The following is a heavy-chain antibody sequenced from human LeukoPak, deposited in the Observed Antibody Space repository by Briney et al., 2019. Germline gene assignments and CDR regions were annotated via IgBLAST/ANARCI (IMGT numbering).Heavy chain of an antibody. CDR3: SRVASSVMDV. CDR1: GFTFADHA. J-gene: IGHJ6*02. D-gene: IGHD5-12*01. V-gene: IGHV3-49*04. Sequence: GGSLRLSCTASGFTFADHAMSWVRQAPGKGLEWVGFITSKRYGGTTEYAASAQGRFTISKDDSKSIAYLQMNSLKTEDTAVYYCSRVASSVMDVWGQGTTVTVSS. CDR2: ITSKRYGGTT.